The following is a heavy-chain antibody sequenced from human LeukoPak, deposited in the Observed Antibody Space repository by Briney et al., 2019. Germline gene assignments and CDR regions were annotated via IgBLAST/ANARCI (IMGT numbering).Heavy chain of an antibody. CDR2: ISSTSDTI. D-gene: IGHD3-3*01. CDR3: ARGYRSGSGAFDI. Sequence: GGSLRLSCAASGFTFSNYRMNWVRQAPGKGLEWVSYISSTSDTIYYVDSVKGRFTISRDNAKNSLYLQMNSLRVEDTAVYYCARGYRSGSGAFDIWGQGTMVTVSS. J-gene: IGHJ3*02. V-gene: IGHV3-48*01. CDR1: GFTFSNYR.